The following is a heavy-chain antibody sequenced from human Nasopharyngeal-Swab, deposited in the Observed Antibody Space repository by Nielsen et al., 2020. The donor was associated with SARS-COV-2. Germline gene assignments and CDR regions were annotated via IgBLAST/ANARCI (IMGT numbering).Heavy chain of an antibody. CDR3: AKDLGQLEPRGWFDP. CDR2: ISGSGGIT. Sequence: GESLKISCAASGFTFSSYAMSWVRQAPGKGLEWVSGISGSGGITYYADSVKGRFTISRDNSKNTLYLQMNSLRAEDTAVYYCAKDLGQLEPRGWFDPWGQGTLVTVSS. CDR1: GFTFSSYA. V-gene: IGHV3-23*01. D-gene: IGHD1-1*01. J-gene: IGHJ5*02.